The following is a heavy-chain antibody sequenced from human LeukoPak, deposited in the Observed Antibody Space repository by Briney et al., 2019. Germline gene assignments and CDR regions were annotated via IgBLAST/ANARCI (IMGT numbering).Heavy chain of an antibody. Sequence: SETLSLTCTVSGGSISSYYWSWIRQPPGKGLEWIGYGNYRGSTDYNPSLKSRVTFSVDTSKNQFSLRLTSVTAADTAVYYCGRRTYYDTLTGYNYWYFDLWGRGTLVTVSS. CDR2: GNYRGST. V-gene: IGHV4-59*01. CDR1: GGSISSYY. D-gene: IGHD3-9*01. J-gene: IGHJ2*01. CDR3: GRRTYYDTLTGYNYWYFDL.